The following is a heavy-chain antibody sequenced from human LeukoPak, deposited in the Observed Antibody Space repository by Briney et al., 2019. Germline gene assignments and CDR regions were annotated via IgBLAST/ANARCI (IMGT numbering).Heavy chain of an antibody. CDR1: GGSFSGYY. CDR3: ARHRYGDYVSGNFDY. V-gene: IGHV4-34*01. J-gene: IGHJ4*02. D-gene: IGHD4-17*01. Sequence: PSETLSLTCAVYGGSFSGYYWSWIRQPPGKGLEWIGEINHSGSTNYNPSLKSRVTISVGTSKNQFSLKLSSVTAADTAVYYCARHRYGDYVSGNFDYWGQGTLVTVSS. CDR2: INHSGST.